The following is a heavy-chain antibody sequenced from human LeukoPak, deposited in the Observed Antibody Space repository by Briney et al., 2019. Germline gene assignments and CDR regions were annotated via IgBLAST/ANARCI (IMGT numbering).Heavy chain of an antibody. CDR3: ARDFSGYDFGY. CDR1: GGSISSSSYN. D-gene: IGHD5-12*01. V-gene: IGHV4-39*07. Sequence: SETLSLTCTVSGGSISSSSYNWGWIRQPPGKGLEWIGSIYYSGSTYYNPSLESRVTISVATSKNQFSLKLTSVTAADTAVYYCARDFSGYDFGYWGQGTLVTVSS. J-gene: IGHJ4*02. CDR2: IYYSGST.